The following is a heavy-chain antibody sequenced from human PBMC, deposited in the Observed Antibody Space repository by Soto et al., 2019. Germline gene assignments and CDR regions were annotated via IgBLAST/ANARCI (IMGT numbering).Heavy chain of an antibody. Sequence: PSETLSLTCTVSGGSISSSSYYWGWIRQPPGKGLEWIGSIYYSGSTYYNPSLKSRVTISVDTSKNQFSLKLSSVTDADTAVYYCARLPRELPNFAYWGQGTLVTVSS. CDR3: ARLPRELPNFAY. D-gene: IGHD1-26*01. J-gene: IGHJ4*02. CDR1: GGSISSSSYY. CDR2: IYYSGST. V-gene: IGHV4-39*01.